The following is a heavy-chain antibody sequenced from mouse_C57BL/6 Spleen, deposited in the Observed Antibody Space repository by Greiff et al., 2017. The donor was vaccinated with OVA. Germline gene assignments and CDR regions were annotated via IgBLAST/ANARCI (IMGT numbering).Heavy chain of an antibody. V-gene: IGHV5-6*01. CDR1: GFTFSSYG. D-gene: IGHD2-5*01. J-gene: IGHJ2*01. CDR2: ISSGGSYT. CDR3: ARHEDSNYNFDY. Sequence: EVKLVESGGDLVKPGGSLKLSCAASGFTFSSYGMSWVRQTPDKRLEWVATISSGGSYTYYPDSVKGRFTISRDNAKNTLYLQMSSLKSEDTAMYYCARHEDSNYNFDYWGQGTTLTVSS.